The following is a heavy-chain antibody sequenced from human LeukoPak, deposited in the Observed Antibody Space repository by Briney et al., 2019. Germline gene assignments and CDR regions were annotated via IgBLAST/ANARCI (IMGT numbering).Heavy chain of an antibody. V-gene: IGHV3-23*01. Sequence: GGSLRLSCAASGFTFSSYAMNWVRQAPGKGLERVSGISGSGISPYYADSVGGRFTISRDNSKNTLYLQMNGLRDEDTAFYYCARDPPGSGPDFDNWGPGTLVTVSP. CDR1: GFTFSSYA. CDR2: ISGSGISP. D-gene: IGHD2-15*01. J-gene: IGHJ4*02. CDR3: ARDPPGSGPDFDN.